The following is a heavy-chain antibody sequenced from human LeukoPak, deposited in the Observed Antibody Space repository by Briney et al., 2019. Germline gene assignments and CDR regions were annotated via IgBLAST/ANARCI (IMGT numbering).Heavy chain of an antibody. D-gene: IGHD3-10*01. CDR2: INRDGSTT. J-gene: IGHJ4*02. V-gene: IGHV3-74*01. CDR3: ARDKKSGESSEIDY. Sequence: PGGSLRLSCAASGFTFSSYWVHWVRQAPGKGLVWVSRINRDGSTTNYADSVKGRFTVSRDNAKNTLNLQMSSLRAEDTAVYYCARDKKSGESSEIDYWGQGTLVTVSS. CDR1: GFTFSSYW.